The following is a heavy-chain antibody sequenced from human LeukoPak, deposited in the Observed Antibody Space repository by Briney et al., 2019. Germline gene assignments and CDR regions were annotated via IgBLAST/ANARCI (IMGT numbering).Heavy chain of an antibody. D-gene: IGHD6-19*01. J-gene: IGHJ4*02. CDR2: IYYSGST. CDR3: AGLTRGGWYLDLFDY. CDR1: GGSISSYY. V-gene: IGHV4-59*01. Sequence: NPSETLSLTCTVSGGSISSYYWSRIRQPPGKGLEWIGYIYYSGSTNYNPSLKSRVTISVDTSKNQFSLKLSSVTAADTAVYYCAGLTRGGWYLDLFDYWGQGTLVTVSS.